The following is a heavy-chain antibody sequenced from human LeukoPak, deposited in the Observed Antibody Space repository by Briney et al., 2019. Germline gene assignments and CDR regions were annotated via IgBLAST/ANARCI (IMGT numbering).Heavy chain of an antibody. D-gene: IGHD6-13*01. CDR3: AKTRPLDSSSWSHGDY. CDR2: ITSSGDST. V-gene: IGHV3-23*01. Sequence: GGSLRLSCAASGFTFSSYAMSWVRQAPGKGLEWVSAITSSGDSTYYGDSVKGRFTISRDNSKNTLYLQMNSLRAEDTAVYYCAKTRPLDSSSWSHGDYWGQGTLVTVSS. J-gene: IGHJ4*02. CDR1: GFTFSSYA.